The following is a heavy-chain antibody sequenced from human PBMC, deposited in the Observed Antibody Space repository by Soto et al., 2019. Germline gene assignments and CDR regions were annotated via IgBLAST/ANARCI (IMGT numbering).Heavy chain of an antibody. D-gene: IGHD2-2*01. J-gene: IGHJ5*02. CDR1: GGSISSYY. CDR2: IYTSGST. CDR3: ARVHDRQYCRSTSCYSRIWFDP. V-gene: IGHV4-4*07. Sequence: PSETLSLTCTVSGGSISSYYWSWIRQPAGKGLEWIGRIYTSGSTNYNPSLKSRVTMSVDTSKNQFSLKLSSVTAADTAVYYCARVHDRQYCRSTSCYSRIWFDPWGQGTLVTVSS.